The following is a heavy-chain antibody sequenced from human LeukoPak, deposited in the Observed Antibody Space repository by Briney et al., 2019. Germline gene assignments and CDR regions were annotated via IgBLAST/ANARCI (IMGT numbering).Heavy chain of an antibody. CDR1: GFTVSSNY. Sequence: PGGSLRLSCAASGFTVSSNYMSWVRQAPGKGLEWVSVIYSGGSTYYADSVKGRFTISRDNSKNTLYLQINSLRIEDTAAYYCAREIHYGEPDYRGQGTLVTVSS. CDR2: IYSGGST. V-gene: IGHV3-53*01. J-gene: IGHJ4*02. D-gene: IGHD4-17*01. CDR3: AREIHYGEPDY.